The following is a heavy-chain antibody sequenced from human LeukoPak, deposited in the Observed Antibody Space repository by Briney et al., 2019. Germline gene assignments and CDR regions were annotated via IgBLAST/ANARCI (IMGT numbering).Heavy chain of an antibody. D-gene: IGHD3-10*01. CDR2: IKQDGSEQ. V-gene: IGHV3-7*05. J-gene: IGHJ4*02. Sequence: PGGSLRLSCAASGFIFRTYWMSWVRQAPGKGLEWVANIKQDGSEQYFVDSVKGRFTISRDNAKNSLYLQMNSLRAEDTAVYYCARGWAYYYGSGSHLDYWGQGTLVTVSS. CDR3: ARGWAYYYGSGSHLDY. CDR1: GFIFRTYW.